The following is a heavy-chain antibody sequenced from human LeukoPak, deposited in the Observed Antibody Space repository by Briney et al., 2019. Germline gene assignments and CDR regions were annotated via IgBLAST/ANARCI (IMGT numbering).Heavy chain of an antibody. Sequence: SVKVSCKASGGTCSSYAISWVRQAPGQGLEWMGVIIPIFGTANYAQEFQGRVTITTDESTSTAYMELSSLRSEDTAVYYCASPGASSSWYSPFDYWGQGTLVTVSS. D-gene: IGHD6-13*01. CDR1: GGTCSSYA. J-gene: IGHJ4*02. V-gene: IGHV1-69*05. CDR3: ASPGASSSWYSPFDY. CDR2: IIPIFGTA.